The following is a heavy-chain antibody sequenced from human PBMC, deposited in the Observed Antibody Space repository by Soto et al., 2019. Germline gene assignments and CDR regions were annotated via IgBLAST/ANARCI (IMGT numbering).Heavy chain of an antibody. CDR2: IYYSGST. CDR1: GGSISSYC. J-gene: IGHJ6*02. D-gene: IGHD6-13*01. V-gene: IGHV4-59*01. Sequence: PSETLSLTCTVSGGSISSYCWSWIRQPPGKGLEWIGYIYYSGSTNYNPSLKSRVTISVDTSKNQFSLKLSSVTAADTAVYYCARDRVAAAVQDGMDVWGQGTTLTVSS. CDR3: ARDRVAAAVQDGMDV.